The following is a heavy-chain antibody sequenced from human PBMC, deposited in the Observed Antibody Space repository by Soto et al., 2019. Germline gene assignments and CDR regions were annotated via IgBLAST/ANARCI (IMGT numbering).Heavy chain of an antibody. D-gene: IGHD3-22*01. J-gene: IGHJ5*02. V-gene: IGHV4-31*03. Sequence: SETLSLTCTVSGGSISSGGYYWSWIRQHPGKGLEWIGYIYYSGSTNYNPSLKSRVTISVDKSKNQFSLKLSSVTAADTAVYYCARGRVFSVRYDSSGYPSNNWFDPWGQGTLVTAPQ. CDR2: IYYSGST. CDR3: ARGRVFSVRYDSSGYPSNNWFDP. CDR1: GGSISSGGYY.